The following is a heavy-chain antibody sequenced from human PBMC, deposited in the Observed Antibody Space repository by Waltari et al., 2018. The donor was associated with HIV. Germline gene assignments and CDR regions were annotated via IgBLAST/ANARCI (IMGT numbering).Heavy chain of an antibody. V-gene: IGHV4-38-2*01. CDR3: ARVYGYSGSYPGAPDDY. D-gene: IGHD1-26*01. CDR2: IYHSGST. Sequence: QVQLQESGPGLVKPSETLSLTCAVSAYSLSSGYYWAWLRQLPGKGREWIGSIYHSGSTYYNPSLKSRVTISVDTSKNQFSLKLSSVTAADTAVYYCARVYGYSGSYPGAPDDYWGQGTLVTVSS. J-gene: IGHJ4*02. CDR1: AYSLSSGYY.